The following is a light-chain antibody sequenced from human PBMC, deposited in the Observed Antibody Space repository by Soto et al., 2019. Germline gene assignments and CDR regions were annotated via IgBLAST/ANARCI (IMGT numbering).Light chain of an antibody. Sequence: EIVLTQSPGTLSLSPGERATLSCRASQSVSSGSLAWYQQKPGQAPRLLIYGASSRATGIPDRFSGSGSGTDFTLTISRLEPEDFAVYYCQQYDTSPPITFGQGTRLEIK. CDR2: GAS. CDR3: QQYDTSPPIT. CDR1: QSVSSGS. V-gene: IGKV3-20*01. J-gene: IGKJ5*01.